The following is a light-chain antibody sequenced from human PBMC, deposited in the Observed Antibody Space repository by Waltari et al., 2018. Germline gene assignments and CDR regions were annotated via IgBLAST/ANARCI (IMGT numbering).Light chain of an antibody. Sequence: QSALTQPRPVSGCPGQSVPIPCTGTSSDVGYYNYVTWYQQRPGKAPRLILYDVTKRPAGVPDRFSGSKSGNTASLTISGLQAEDEADFYCCSDAGSYILVFGGGTKLTVL. J-gene: IGLJ2*01. V-gene: IGLV2-11*01. CDR3: CSDAGSYILV. CDR1: SSDVGYYNY. CDR2: DVT.